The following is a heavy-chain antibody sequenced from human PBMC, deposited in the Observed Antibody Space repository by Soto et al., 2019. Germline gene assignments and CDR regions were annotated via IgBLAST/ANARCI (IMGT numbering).Heavy chain of an antibody. CDR3: ARGDYGTGGYPFPYFDY. Sequence: HEHLVQSGAEVKRPGASLKVSCKASGYSFTGYYIHWVRQAPGQGLEWMGWINPDSGATNYAQNFQGRVTLTSDTSISTASMGLTSLTSDDTAVYDCARGDYGTGGYPFPYFDYWGQGTLVIVSS. D-gene: IGHD2-8*02. J-gene: IGHJ4*02. CDR1: GYSFTGYY. CDR2: INPDSGAT. V-gene: IGHV1-2*02.